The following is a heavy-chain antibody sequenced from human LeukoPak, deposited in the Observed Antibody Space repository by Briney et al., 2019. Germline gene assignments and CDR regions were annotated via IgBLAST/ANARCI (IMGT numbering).Heavy chain of an antibody. V-gene: IGHV1-18*01. D-gene: IGHD3-3*01. Sequence: GASVKVACMPDGSTFTSYGISWVRQAPGQGLGWMGWISAYNGNTNYAQKMQGRVIMAADTSTGTAYMELRSLRSDDTAVYYCARDREVLRFLEWFLTDWGQGALVTVSS. CDR1: GSTFTSYG. CDR3: ARDREVLRFLEWFLTD. CDR2: ISAYNGNT. J-gene: IGHJ4*02.